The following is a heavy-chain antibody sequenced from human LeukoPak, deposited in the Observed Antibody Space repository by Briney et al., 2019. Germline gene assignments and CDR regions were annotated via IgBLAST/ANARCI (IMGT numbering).Heavy chain of an antibody. CDR3: ARDPGSGYEEHFDY. V-gene: IGHV3-7*03. Sequence: GGSLRLSCGASGFVFSNYWMSWVRQAPGKGLEWVASINQDGSLKKDVDSLEGRFTISRDNAKNSVFLQMNSLRAEDTAVYYCARDPGSGYEEHFDYWGQGTLVTVSS. CDR1: GFVFSNYW. J-gene: IGHJ4*02. D-gene: IGHD5-12*01. CDR2: INQDGSLK.